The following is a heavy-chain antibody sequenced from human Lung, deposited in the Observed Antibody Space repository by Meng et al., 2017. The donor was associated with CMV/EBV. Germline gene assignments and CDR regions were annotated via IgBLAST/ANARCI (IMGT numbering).Heavy chain of an antibody. Sequence: GYLFTSYDINWVRQATGRGLEWMGWMNPNSGQTGYATKFQGRVSFTRNTSMRTAYMELSSLRSEDTAVYFCARTQSYYGSGTYNWFDPWGQGTLVTVSS. V-gene: IGHV1-8*01. J-gene: IGHJ5*02. CDR1: GYLFTSYD. CDR2: MNPNSGQT. D-gene: IGHD3-10*01. CDR3: ARTQSYYGSGTYNWFDP.